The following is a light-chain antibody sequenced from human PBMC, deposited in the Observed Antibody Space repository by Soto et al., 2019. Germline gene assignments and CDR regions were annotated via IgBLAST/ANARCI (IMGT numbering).Light chain of an antibody. CDR3: SSYAGSDVFV. Sequence: QSALTQPPSASGSPGQSVAISCTGTSSDVGAYNYVAWYQQHPGKVPRLMIYEVSKRPSGVPDRFSGSKSGNTASLTVSGLQADDEADYYCSSYAGSDVFVFGTGTKANVL. CDR1: SSDVGAYNY. CDR2: EVS. J-gene: IGLJ1*01. V-gene: IGLV2-8*01.